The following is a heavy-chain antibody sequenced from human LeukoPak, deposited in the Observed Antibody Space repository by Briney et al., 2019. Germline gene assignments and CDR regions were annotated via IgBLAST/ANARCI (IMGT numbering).Heavy chain of an antibody. V-gene: IGHV3-33*06. J-gene: IGHJ3*02. CDR3: AKGSSGSYYDAFHI. D-gene: IGHD1-26*01. Sequence: DSVKGRFTISRDNSKNTLHLQMNSLRAEDTAVYYCAKGSSGSYYDAFHIWGQGTMVTVSS.